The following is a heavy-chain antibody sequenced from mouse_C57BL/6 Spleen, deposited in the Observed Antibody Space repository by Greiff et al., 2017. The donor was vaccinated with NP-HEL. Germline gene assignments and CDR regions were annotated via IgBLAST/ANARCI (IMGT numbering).Heavy chain of an antibody. Sequence: EVMLVESGGGLVKPGGSLKLSCAASGFTFSSYAMSWVRQTPEKRLEWVATISDGGSYTYYPDNVKGRFTISRDNAKNNLYLQMSHLKSEDTAMYYCARGGGYWDYWGQGTTLTVSS. V-gene: IGHV5-4*03. CDR3: ARGGGYWDY. D-gene: IGHD2-3*01. J-gene: IGHJ2*01. CDR1: GFTFSSYA. CDR2: ISDGGSYT.